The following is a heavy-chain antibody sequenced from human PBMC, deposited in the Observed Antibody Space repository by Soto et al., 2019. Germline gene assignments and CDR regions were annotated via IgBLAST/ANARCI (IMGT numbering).Heavy chain of an antibody. CDR1: GFSLSNARMG. D-gene: IGHD6-25*01. V-gene: IGHV2-26*01. CDR2: IFSKDEK. CDR3: ARGSPAASNNWFDP. J-gene: IGHJ5*02. Sequence: QVTLKESGPVLVKPTETLTLTCTVSGFSLSNARMGVRWIRQPPGKALEWLAHIFSKDEKSYSPFLKRRLTISKDTAKSQVVLTMTNMDPVDTATYYCARGSPAASNNWFDPWGQGTLVTVSS.